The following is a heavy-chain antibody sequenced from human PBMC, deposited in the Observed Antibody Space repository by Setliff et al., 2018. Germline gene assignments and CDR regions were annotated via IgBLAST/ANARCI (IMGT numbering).Heavy chain of an antibody. V-gene: IGHV1-18*01. Sequence: ASVKVSCKASGLTFTTFSISWVRQAPGQGLEWMGWITNYNGKTDYAQKFQDRVILTTDTSASTVYMELSRLRYEDTAIYYCASAEVVVAPWGQGTLVTVSS. CDR3: ASAEVVVAP. CDR1: GLTFTTFS. J-gene: IGHJ4*02. CDR2: ITNYNGKT. D-gene: IGHD2-15*01.